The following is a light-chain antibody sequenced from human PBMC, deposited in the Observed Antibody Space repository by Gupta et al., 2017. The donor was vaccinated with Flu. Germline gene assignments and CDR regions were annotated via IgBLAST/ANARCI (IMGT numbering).Light chain of an antibody. CDR1: SNDVDAYNY. J-gene: IGLJ2*01. CDR2: DVN. V-gene: IGLV2-11*01. CDR3: SSYGASAF. Sequence: QSALTQPRSVSGSPGQSVAISCTGTSNDVDAYNYVSWYQQNAGQAPQLIIYDVNNRPSGVPDRFAGSKSGNTASLTISELQPEDGADYNCSSYGASAFFGGGTVLTVL.